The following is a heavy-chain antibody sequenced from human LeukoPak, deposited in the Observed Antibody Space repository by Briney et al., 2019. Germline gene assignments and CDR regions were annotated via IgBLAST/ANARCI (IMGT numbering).Heavy chain of an antibody. D-gene: IGHD3-9*01. CDR2: IKSKTGGGTT. CDR3: ARDWYHAFDF. V-gene: IGHV3-15*07. J-gene: IGHJ3*01. CDR1: GFTFSNTW. Sequence: GGSLRLSCAASGFTFSNTWMNWVRQTPGKGLEWVGRIKSKTGGGTTDYAAPVKGRFTISRDDSKNTVYLQMNSLKSEDTAVYYCARDWYHAFDFWGQGTMVTVSS.